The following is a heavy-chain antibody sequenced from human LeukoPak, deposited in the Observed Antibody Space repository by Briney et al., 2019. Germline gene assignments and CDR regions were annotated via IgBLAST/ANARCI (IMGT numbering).Heavy chain of an antibody. D-gene: IGHD3-22*01. CDR1: GFTFSSYS. J-gene: IGHJ4*02. V-gene: IGHV3-21*01. CDR3: ARDLQNYYDSSGYLDY. CDR2: ISSSSSYI. Sequence: PGGSLRLSCAASGFTFSSYSMNWVRQAPGKGLEWVSSISSSSSYIYYADSVKGRFTISRDNAKNSLYLQMNSLRAEDTAVYYSARDLQNYYDSSGYLDYWGQGTLVTVSS.